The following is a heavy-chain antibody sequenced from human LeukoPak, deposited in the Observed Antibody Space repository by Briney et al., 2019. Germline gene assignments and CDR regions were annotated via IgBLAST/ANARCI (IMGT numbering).Heavy chain of an antibody. D-gene: IGHD3-22*01. Sequence: GGSLRLSCAASGFTVSSNEMSWVRQAPGKGLEWVSAISGSGGSTYYADSVKGRFTISRDNSKNTLYLQMNSLRAEDTAVYYCAKAGQYYYDSSGYSNYYYMDVWGKGTTVTVSS. CDR2: ISGSGGST. CDR3: AKAGQYYYDSSGYSNYYYMDV. J-gene: IGHJ6*03. CDR1: GFTVSSNE. V-gene: IGHV3-23*01.